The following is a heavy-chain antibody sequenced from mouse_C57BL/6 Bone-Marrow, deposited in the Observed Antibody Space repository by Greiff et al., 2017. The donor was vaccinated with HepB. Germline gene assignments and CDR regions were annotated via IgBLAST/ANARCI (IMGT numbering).Heavy chain of an antibody. CDR3: ARFITTVVAFDS. D-gene: IGHD1-1*01. V-gene: IGHV1-54*01. J-gene: IGHJ2*01. CDR1: GYAFTNYL. Sequence: QVQLQQSGAELVRPGTSVKVSCKASGYAFTNYLIEWVKQRPGQGLEWIGVINPGSGGTNYNEKFKGKATLTADKSSSTAYMQLSRLTSEDSAVYFCARFITTVVAFDSWGQGTTLTVSS. CDR2: INPGSGGT.